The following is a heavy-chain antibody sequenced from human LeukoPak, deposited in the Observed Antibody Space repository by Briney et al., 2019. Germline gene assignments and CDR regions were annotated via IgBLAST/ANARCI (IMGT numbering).Heavy chain of an antibody. D-gene: IGHD6-13*01. Sequence: SETLSLTCTVSGGSISSYYWSWIPQPPGKGLEWIGYIYTSGSTNYNPSLKSRVTISVDTSKNQFSLKLSSVTAADTAVYYCARHRWGIAAAGPDCWGQGTLVTVSS. J-gene: IGHJ4*02. CDR1: GGSISSYY. CDR2: IYTSGST. V-gene: IGHV4-4*09. CDR3: ARHRWGIAAAGPDC.